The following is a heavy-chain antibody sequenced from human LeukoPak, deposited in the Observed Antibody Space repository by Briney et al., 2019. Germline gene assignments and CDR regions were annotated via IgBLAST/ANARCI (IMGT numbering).Heavy chain of an antibody. Sequence: SETLSLTCTVSGYSISSGYYWGWIRQPPGKGLEWIGSIYHSGSTYYNPSLKSRVTISVDTSKNQFSLKLSSVTAADTAVYYCARDQAPGTTAFDIWGQGTMVTVSS. CDR2: IYHSGST. CDR3: ARDQAPGTTAFDI. D-gene: IGHD1-1*01. CDR1: GYSISSGYY. J-gene: IGHJ3*02. V-gene: IGHV4-38-2*02.